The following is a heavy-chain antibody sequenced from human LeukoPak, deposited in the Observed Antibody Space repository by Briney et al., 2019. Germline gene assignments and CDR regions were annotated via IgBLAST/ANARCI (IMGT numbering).Heavy chain of an antibody. D-gene: IGHD4-17*01. CDR3: ARDLIDYGDYFYYYYYMDV. CDR2: ISSNGGST. V-gene: IGHV3-64*01. Sequence: SGGSLRLSCAASGFTFSSYAMHWVRQAPGKGLEYVSAISSNGGSTYYANSVKGRFAISRDNSKNTLYLQMNSLRAEDTAVYYCARDLIDYGDYFYYYYYMDVWGKGTTVTVSS. J-gene: IGHJ6*03. CDR1: GFTFSSYA.